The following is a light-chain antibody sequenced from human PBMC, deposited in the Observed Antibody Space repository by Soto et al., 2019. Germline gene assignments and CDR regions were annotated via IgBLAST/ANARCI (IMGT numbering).Light chain of an antibody. CDR2: ELS. V-gene: IGLV2-8*01. J-gene: IGLJ1*01. Sequence: QSVLTQPPSASGSPGQSVTISCTGTSSDVGASKYVSWYQQHPGKAPKLIIYELSQRPSGVPDRFSGSKSDNTASLTVSGLQTEDEADYYCSAYAGSNAVFGTGTKVTVL. CDR3: SAYAGSNAV. CDR1: SSDVGASKY.